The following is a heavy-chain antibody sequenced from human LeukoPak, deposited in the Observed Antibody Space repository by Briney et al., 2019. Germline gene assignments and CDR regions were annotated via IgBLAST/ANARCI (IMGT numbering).Heavy chain of an antibody. Sequence: GGSLRLSCAASGFTFSSYEMNWVRQAPGKGLEWVSYISSSGSTIYYADSVKGRFTISRDNAKNSLYLQMNSLRAEDTAVYYCARDNDGIWVGTWTYYFDYWGQGTLVTVSS. CDR1: GFTFSSYE. V-gene: IGHV3-48*03. CDR3: ARDNDGIWVGTWTYYFDY. J-gene: IGHJ4*02. CDR2: ISSSGSTI. D-gene: IGHD3-16*01.